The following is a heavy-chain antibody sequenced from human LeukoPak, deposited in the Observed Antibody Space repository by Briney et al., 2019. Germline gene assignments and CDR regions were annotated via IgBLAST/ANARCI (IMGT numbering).Heavy chain of an antibody. D-gene: IGHD3-10*01. CDR3: ARASYYYGSGSYVRSRGPYYFDY. CDR1: GGPFSGYY. CDR2: INHSGST. J-gene: IGHJ4*02. Sequence: PSETLSLTCAVSGGPFSGYYWSWIRQPPGKGLEWIGEINHSGSTNYNPSLKSRVTISVDTSKNQFSLKLSSVTAADTAVYYCARASYYYGSGSYVRSRGPYYFDYWGQGTLVTVSS. V-gene: IGHV4-34*01.